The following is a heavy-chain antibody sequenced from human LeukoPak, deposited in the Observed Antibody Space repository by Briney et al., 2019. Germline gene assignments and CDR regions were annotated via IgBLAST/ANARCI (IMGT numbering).Heavy chain of an antibody. CDR1: GGSFSGYY. CDR2: INHSGST. D-gene: IGHD3-10*01. J-gene: IGHJ4*02. Sequence: SETLSLTCAVYGGSFSGYYWSWIRQPPGKGLEWIGEINHSGSTNYNPSLKSRVTISVDTSKNRFSLRLSSVTAADTAVYYCARYYGSGSYIFDYWGQGTLVTVSS. CDR3: ARYYGSGSYIFDY. V-gene: IGHV4-34*01.